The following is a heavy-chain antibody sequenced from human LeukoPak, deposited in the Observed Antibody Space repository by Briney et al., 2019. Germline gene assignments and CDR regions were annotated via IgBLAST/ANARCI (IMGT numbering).Heavy chain of an antibody. CDR3: ARGNRIAAAGSYYFDY. J-gene: IGHJ4*02. CDR1: GYTFTGYY. CDR2: INPNSGGT. D-gene: IGHD6-13*01. Sequence: ASVKVSCKASGYTFTGYYMHWVRQAPGQGLEWMGWINPNSGGTNYAQKFQGWVTMTRNTSISTAYMELSSLRSEDTAVYYCARGNRIAAAGSYYFDYWGQGTLVTVSS. V-gene: IGHV1-2*04.